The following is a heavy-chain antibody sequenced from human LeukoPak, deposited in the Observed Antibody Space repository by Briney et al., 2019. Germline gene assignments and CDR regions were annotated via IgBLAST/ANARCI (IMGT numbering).Heavy chain of an antibody. CDR2: INPNIGGT. CDR1: GYTFTGYY. Sequence: SVKVSCKASGYTFTGYYIHWVRQAPGQGLEWMWWINPNIGGTTNAQKFQGRVTMTRDASISKAYMALRRLRSDDRAVYYCARGPTTIVVVITTGDFDSWGQGTLVTVSS. J-gene: IGHJ4*02. V-gene: IGHV1-2*02. CDR3: ARGPTTIVVVITTGDFDS. D-gene: IGHD3-22*01.